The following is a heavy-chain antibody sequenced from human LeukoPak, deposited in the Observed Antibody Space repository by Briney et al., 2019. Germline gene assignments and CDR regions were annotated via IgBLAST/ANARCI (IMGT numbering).Heavy chain of an antibody. J-gene: IGHJ3*02. Sequence: ASVKVSCKVSGYTLTELSMHWVRQAPGKGLEWMGGFDPEDGETIYAQKFQGRVTMTGDTSTDTAYMELSSLRSEDTAVYYCATVYAFDAFDIWGQGTMVTVSS. D-gene: IGHD5/OR15-5a*01. V-gene: IGHV1-24*01. CDR3: ATVYAFDAFDI. CDR1: GYTLTELS. CDR2: FDPEDGET.